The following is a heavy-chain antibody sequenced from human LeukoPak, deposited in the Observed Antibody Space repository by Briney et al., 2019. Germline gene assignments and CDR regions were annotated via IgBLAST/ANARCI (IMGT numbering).Heavy chain of an antibody. V-gene: IGHV3-33*06. D-gene: IGHD4-17*01. CDR2: IWYDGTNK. J-gene: IGHJ5*02. Sequence: GRSLRLSCAASGFTFSAYGMHWVRQAPGKGREWVAIIWYDGTNKYYTDSVKGRFTISRDNSKNTLYLQMNSLRAEDTAVYYCAKKAGNDYGDQNWFDPWGQGTLVTVSS. CDR1: GFTFSAYG. CDR3: AKKAGNDYGDQNWFDP.